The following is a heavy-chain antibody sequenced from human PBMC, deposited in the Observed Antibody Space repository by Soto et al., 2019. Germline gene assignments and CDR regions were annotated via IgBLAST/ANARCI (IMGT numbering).Heavy chain of an antibody. V-gene: IGHV3-48*03. CDR1: GFTFSTYE. D-gene: IGHD5-12*01. CDR3: ARLLGYFDP. J-gene: IGHJ5*02. CDR2: ISSSGGHT. Sequence: EAELVQSGGGLVQPGGSLRLSCAASGFTFSTYEMTWVRQAPGKGLEWISYISSSGGHTFYADSVKGRFTISRDNTKNSFFLQMNSLRAEDTAVYYCARLLGYFDPWGQGTLVTVSS.